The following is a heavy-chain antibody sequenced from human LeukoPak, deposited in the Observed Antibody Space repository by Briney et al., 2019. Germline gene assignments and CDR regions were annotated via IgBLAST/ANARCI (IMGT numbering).Heavy chain of an antibody. D-gene: IGHD1-26*01. CDR1: GGTFSNYA. Sequence: GSSVKVSCKASGGTFSNYAIHSVRQAPGQGLAWMGGIIPVLGATHYAQKFQGRVTIITDESTNTAYMDLSRLRSEDTAVYYCALDVSGSYYLTSTFDIWGPGTMVTVSS. V-gene: IGHV1-69*05. J-gene: IGHJ3*02. CDR3: ALDVSGSYYLTSTFDI. CDR2: IIPVLGAT.